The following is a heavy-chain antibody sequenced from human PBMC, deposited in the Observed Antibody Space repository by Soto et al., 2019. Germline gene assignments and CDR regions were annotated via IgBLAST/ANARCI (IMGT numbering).Heavy chain of an antibody. Sequence: QVQLVQSGAEVKKPGSSVKVSCKASGGTFSSYTISWVRQAPGQGLEWMGRIIPILGIANYAQKFQGRVTVTXGKTTXXAYMELSSLRSEDTAVYYCARDKEEGYSYGYEIEYWGQGTLVTVSS. CDR2: IIPILGIA. CDR1: GGTFSSYT. V-gene: IGHV1-69*08. D-gene: IGHD5-18*01. J-gene: IGHJ4*02. CDR3: ARDKEEGYSYGYEIEY.